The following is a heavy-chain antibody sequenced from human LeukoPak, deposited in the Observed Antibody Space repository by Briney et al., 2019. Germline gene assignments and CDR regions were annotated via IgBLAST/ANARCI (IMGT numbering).Heavy chain of an antibody. Sequence: SETLSLTCTVSGGSISSSSYYWGWIRQPPGKGLEWIGSIYYSGSTYYNPSLKSRVTISVDTSKNQFSLKLGSVTAADTAVYYCARHCSSTSCYTPDDYWGQGTLVTVSS. V-gene: IGHV4-39*01. J-gene: IGHJ4*02. CDR2: IYYSGST. D-gene: IGHD2-2*02. CDR1: GGSISSSSYY. CDR3: ARHCSSTSCYTPDDY.